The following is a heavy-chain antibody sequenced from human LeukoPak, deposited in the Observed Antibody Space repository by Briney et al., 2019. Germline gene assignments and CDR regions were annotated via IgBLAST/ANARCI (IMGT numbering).Heavy chain of an antibody. D-gene: IGHD6-19*01. Sequence: SETLSLTCAVCGGSFSGYYWSWIRQPPGKGLEWIGEINHSGSTNYNPSLKSRVTISVDTSKNQFSLKLSSVTAADTAVYYCARGRRSGWYPYYFDYWGQGTLVTVSS. CDR1: GGSFSGYY. CDR2: INHSGST. J-gene: IGHJ4*02. V-gene: IGHV4-34*01. CDR3: ARGRRSGWYPYYFDY.